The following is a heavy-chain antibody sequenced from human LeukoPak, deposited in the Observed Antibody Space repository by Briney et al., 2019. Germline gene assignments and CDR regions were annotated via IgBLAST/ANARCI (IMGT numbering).Heavy chain of an antibody. D-gene: IGHD6-13*01. J-gene: IGHJ4*02. CDR1: GFTFSSYG. V-gene: IGHV3-30*02. CDR2: IWYDGSNK. Sequence: PGGSLRLSCAASGFTFSSYGMHWVRQAPGKGLEWVAVIWYDGSNKYYADSVKGRFTISRDNSKNTLYLQMNSLRAEDMAVYYCAGTQQLVSPFDYWGQGTLVTVSS. CDR3: AGTQQLVSPFDY.